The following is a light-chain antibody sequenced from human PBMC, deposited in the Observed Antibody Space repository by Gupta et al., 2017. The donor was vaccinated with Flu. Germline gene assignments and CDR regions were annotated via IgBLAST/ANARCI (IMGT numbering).Light chain of an antibody. CDR3: QQSYITPYT. J-gene: IGKJ2*01. Sequence: GDRVTITCRTSQSISNFLNWYQQRPGKAPNLLIYAASSLQGGVPSRFGGSGSETDFTLTISSLQPDDFATYFCQQSYITPYTFGQGTKVEIK. CDR2: AAS. CDR1: QSISNF. V-gene: IGKV1-39*01.